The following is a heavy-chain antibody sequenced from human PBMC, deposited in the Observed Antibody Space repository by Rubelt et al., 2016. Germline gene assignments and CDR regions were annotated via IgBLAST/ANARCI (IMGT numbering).Heavy chain of an antibody. CDR2: ISYDGSNK. D-gene: IGHD6-19*01. CDR1: SSYG. V-gene: IGHV3-30*18. Sequence: SSYGMHWVRQAPGKGLEWVAVISYDGSNKYYADSVKGRFTISRDNSKNTLYLQMNSLRAEDTAVYYCAKDGLTSGWYWGQGTLVTVSS. CDR3: AKDGLTSGWY. J-gene: IGHJ4*02.